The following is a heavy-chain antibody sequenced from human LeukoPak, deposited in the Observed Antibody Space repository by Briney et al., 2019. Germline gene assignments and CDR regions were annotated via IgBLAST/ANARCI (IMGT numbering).Heavy chain of an antibody. J-gene: IGHJ4*02. CDR1: GYTFTSYY. CDR3: AREGAACYYGSGSHRNFDY. CDR2: INPSGGST. V-gene: IGHV1-46*01. Sequence: GASVKVSCKASGYTFTSYYMHWVRQAPGQGLEWMGIINPSGGSTSYAQKFQGRVTMTRDMSTSTVYMELSSLRSEDTAVYYCAREGAACYYGSGSHRNFDYWGQGTLVTVSS. D-gene: IGHD3-10*01.